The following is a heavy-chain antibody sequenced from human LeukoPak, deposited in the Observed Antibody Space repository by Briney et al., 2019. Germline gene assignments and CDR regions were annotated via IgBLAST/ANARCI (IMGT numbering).Heavy chain of an antibody. CDR3: AGRFTMVRGAIIGQPYFDY. CDR2: MYYSGDT. Sequence: PSETLSLTCTVSGGSISSSSYYWGWIRQPPGKGLEWIGSMYYSGDTYYNPSLKSRVTISIDTSKNQFSLKLSSVTAADTAVFYCAGRFTMVRGAIIGQPYFDYWGQGALVTVSS. CDR1: GGSISSSSYY. V-gene: IGHV4-39*01. D-gene: IGHD3-10*01. J-gene: IGHJ4*02.